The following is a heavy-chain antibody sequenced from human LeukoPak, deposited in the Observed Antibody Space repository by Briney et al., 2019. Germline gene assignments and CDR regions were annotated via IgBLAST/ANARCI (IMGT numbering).Heavy chain of an antibody. CDR3: ARVRGYSYGYFDY. CDR2: IYTSGST. J-gene: IGHJ4*02. V-gene: IGHV4-39*07. Sequence: SETLSLTCTVSGGSISSSSYYWGWIRQPPGKGLEWIGRIYTSGSTNYNPSLKSRVTISVDTSKNQFSLKLSSVTAADTAVYYCARVRGYSYGYFDYWGQGTLVTVSS. D-gene: IGHD5-18*01. CDR1: GGSISSSSYY.